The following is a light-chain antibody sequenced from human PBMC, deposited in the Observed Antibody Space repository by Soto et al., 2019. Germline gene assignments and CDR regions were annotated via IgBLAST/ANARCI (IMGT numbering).Light chain of an antibody. Sequence: EIVMTQSPATLSVSPGDGATLSCRASQSVSSKLAWYQQKPGQAPRLLIYGASTRATGIPARFSGSGSGTEFTLIISSLQSEDSAVYYCQQYNSWLWTFXQGTKVDIK. CDR1: QSVSSK. CDR2: GAS. CDR3: QQYNSWLWT. J-gene: IGKJ1*01. V-gene: IGKV3-15*01.